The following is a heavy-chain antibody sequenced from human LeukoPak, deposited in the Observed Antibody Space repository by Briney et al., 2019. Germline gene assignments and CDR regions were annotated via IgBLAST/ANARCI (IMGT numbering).Heavy chain of an antibody. D-gene: IGHD4-17*01. V-gene: IGHV3-30*18. CDR1: GFTFSSYA. CDR2: ISYDGSNK. Sequence: TGGSLRLSCAASGFTFSSYAMSWVRQAPGKGLEWVAVISYDGSNKYYADSVKGRFTISRDNSKNTLYLQMNSLRAEDTAVYYCAKDYLYGDYFDYWGQGTLVTVSS. J-gene: IGHJ4*02. CDR3: AKDYLYGDYFDY.